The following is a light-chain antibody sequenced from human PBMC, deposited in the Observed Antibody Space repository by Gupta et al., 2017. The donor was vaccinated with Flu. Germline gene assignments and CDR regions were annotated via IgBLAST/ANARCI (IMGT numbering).Light chain of an antibody. CDR1: NSNIGSHS. CDR2: RNN. CDR3: VTWDDNLSAYV. J-gene: IGLJ1*01. V-gene: IGLV1-47*01. Sequence: SVTISFSGSNSNIGSHSIHWFQQLPGTAPKLLIYRNNQRPSGVPARFSGSKSGTSASLAISGLRSEDEADYYCVTWDDNLSAYVFGTGTKVTVL.